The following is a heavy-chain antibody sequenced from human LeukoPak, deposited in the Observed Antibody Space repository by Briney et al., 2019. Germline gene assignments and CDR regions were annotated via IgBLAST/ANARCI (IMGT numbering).Heavy chain of an antibody. Sequence: PSQTLSLTCTVSGGSISSGGYYWSWIRQHPGKGLEWIGYIYYSGSTYYNPSLKSRVTISVDTSKNQFSLKPSSVTAADTAVYYCARAPRATGWYPFDYWGQGTLVTVSS. CDR1: GGSISSGGYY. D-gene: IGHD6-19*01. V-gene: IGHV4-31*03. CDR2: IYYSGST. CDR3: ARAPRATGWYPFDY. J-gene: IGHJ4*02.